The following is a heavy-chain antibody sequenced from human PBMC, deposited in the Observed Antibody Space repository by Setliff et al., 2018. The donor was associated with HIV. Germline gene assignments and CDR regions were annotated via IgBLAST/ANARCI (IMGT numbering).Heavy chain of an antibody. J-gene: IGHJ6*03. CDR1: GYTFTNYD. CDR3: ARDRTHQNWGSRGYYYMDV. CDR2: MNPNSGNT. V-gene: IGHV1-8*01. Sequence: ASVKVSCKASGYTFTNYDIVWVRQATGQGLEWMGWMNPNSGNTDYAQKLKGRVTMTRNTSISTAYMELNSLRSEDTAVYYCARDRTHQNWGSRGYYYMDVWGKGTTVTVSS. D-gene: IGHD7-27*01.